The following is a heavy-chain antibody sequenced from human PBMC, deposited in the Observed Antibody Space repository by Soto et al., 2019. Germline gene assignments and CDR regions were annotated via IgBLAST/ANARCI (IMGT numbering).Heavy chain of an antibody. CDR3: ARLGKLQRAEPDY. Sequence: SETLSLTCTVSGGSISSSSYYWGWIRQPPGKGLEWIGSIYYSGSTYYNPSLKSRVTISVDTSKNQFPLKLSSVTAADTAVYYCARLGKLQRAEPDYWGQGTLVTVSS. CDR1: GGSISSSSYY. J-gene: IGHJ4*02. V-gene: IGHV4-39*01. CDR2: IYYSGST. D-gene: IGHD1-1*01.